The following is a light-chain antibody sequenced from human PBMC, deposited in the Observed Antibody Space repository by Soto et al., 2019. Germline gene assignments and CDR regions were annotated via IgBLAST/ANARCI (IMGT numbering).Light chain of an antibody. V-gene: IGLV2-23*01. Sequence: QSALTQPASVSGSPGQSITISCTGTSSDVGSYNLVSWYQQHPGKAPKLMIYEGSKRPSGVSNRFSGSKSGNTASLTISGLQADDEADYYCCSYAGSSTWVFGGGTKLTVL. J-gene: IGLJ3*02. CDR3: CSYAGSSTWV. CDR1: SSDVGSYNL. CDR2: EGS.